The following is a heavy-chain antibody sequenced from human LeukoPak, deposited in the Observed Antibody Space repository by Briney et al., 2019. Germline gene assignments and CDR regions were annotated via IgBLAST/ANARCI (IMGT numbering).Heavy chain of an antibody. CDR2: ISSSRSMI. D-gene: IGHD4-17*01. CDR1: GFTFSSYS. V-gene: IGHV3-48*02. Sequence: GGSLRLSCAASGFTFSSYSMNWVRQAPGKGLEWVSYISSSRSMIYYADSVKGGFTISRDNAKNSLYLQMKSLRDEDTAIYYCARDYGDLPARVPYFDYWGQGTLVTVSS. CDR3: ARDYGDLPARVPYFDY. J-gene: IGHJ4*02.